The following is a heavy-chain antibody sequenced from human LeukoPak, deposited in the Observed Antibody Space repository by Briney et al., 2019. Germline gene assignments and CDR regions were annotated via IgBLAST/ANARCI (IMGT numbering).Heavy chain of an antibody. Sequence: GSLRLSCAASGFTFTSYSMNWVRQAPGKGLEWVSSITGSSSYIYYADSMKGRFTVSRDNAKNSLYLQMDTLRAEDTAVYYCARGGNWFDPWGQGTLVTVSS. CDR1: GFTFTSYS. V-gene: IGHV3-21*01. CDR3: ARGGNWFDP. CDR2: ITGSSSYI. J-gene: IGHJ5*02.